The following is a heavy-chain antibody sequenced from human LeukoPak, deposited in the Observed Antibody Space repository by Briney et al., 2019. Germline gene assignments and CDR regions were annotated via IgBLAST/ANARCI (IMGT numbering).Heavy chain of an antibody. CDR2: INHSGST. Sequence: SETLSLTCAVYGGSFSGCYWSWIRQPPGKGLEWIGEINHSGSTNYNPSLKSRVTISVDTSKNQFSLKLSSVTAADTAVCYCARGLPPDYWGQGTLVTVSS. CDR3: ARGLPPDY. V-gene: IGHV4-34*01. CDR1: GGSFSGCY. J-gene: IGHJ4*02.